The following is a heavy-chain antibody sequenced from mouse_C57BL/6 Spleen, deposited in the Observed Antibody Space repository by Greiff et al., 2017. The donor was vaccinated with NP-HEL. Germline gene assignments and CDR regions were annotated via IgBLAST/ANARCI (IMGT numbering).Heavy chain of an antibody. CDR2: ISYDGSN. CDR1: GYSITSGYY. V-gene: IGHV3-6*01. Sequence: DVQLQESGPGLVKPSQSLSLTCSVTGYSITSGYYWNWIRQFPGNKLEWMGYISYDGSNNYNPSLKNRISITRDTSKNQFFLKLNSVTTEDTATYYCARGTTTVVATDWYFDVWGTGTTVTVSS. D-gene: IGHD1-1*01. CDR3: ARGTTTVVATDWYFDV. J-gene: IGHJ1*03.